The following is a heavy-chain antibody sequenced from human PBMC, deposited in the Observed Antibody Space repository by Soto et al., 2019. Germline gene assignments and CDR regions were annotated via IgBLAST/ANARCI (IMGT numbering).Heavy chain of an antibody. CDR1: GGTFSRYT. CDR2: ITPMFGTP. D-gene: IGHD6-19*01. V-gene: IGHV1-69*13. J-gene: IGHJ4*01. CDR3: ARVAYSNGWIFDH. Sequence: GASVKVSCKASGGTFSRYTITWVRQAPGQGLEWMGGITPMFGTPNYAQKFQGRVTITADESTSTAYMELSSLRSEDTAMYFCARVAYSNGWIFDHWGQGTLVTVSS.